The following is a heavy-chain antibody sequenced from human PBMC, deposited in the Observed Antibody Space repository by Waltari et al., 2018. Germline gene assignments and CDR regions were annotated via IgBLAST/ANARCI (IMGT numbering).Heavy chain of an antibody. V-gene: IGHV3-48*01. CDR2: ISARGNTV. Sequence: EVQLVESGGGLVQPGGSLRLSCEASGFTFSSNSMNWVRRAPGTGLEWVSYISARGNTVNYANSVKGRFTIARDNAKNSLYLQMNSLRAEDTALYYCASGTYYYHRHFDHWGQGTLVTVSS. D-gene: IGHD1-26*01. J-gene: IGHJ4*02. CDR1: GFTFSSNS. CDR3: ASGTYYYHRHFDH.